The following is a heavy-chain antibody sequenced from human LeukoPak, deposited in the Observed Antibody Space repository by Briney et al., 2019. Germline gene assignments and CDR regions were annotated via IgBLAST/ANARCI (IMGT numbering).Heavy chain of an antibody. J-gene: IGHJ4*02. CDR1: GYSFTSYW. V-gene: IGHV5-10-1*01. CDR2: IDPSDSYT. D-gene: IGHD3-10*01. Sequence: GESLRISCKGSGYSFTSYWISWVRQMPGKGLEWMGRIDPSDSYTNYSPSFQGHVTISADKSISTAYLQWSSPKASDTAMYYCATGITMVRGVIGYWGQETLVTVSS. CDR3: ATGITMVRGVIGY.